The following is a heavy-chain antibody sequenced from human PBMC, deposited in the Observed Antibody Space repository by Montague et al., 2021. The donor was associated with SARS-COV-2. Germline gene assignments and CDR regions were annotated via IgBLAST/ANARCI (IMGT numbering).Heavy chain of an antibody. J-gene: IGHJ6*03. CDR2: IHHGGST. CDR1: GGSFSTYS. Sequence: SETLSLTCAVHGGSFSTYSWNWIRQPPGKGLEWIGEIHHGGSTNYNPSLKSRVTISADTSKNQFSLKLTSVAAADTAVYYCARLGDGVVPSPILGVGPYCYYFYLDVWGKGTTVTVPS. V-gene: IGHV4-34*01. D-gene: IGHD3-10*01. CDR3: ARLGDGVVPSPILGVGPYCYYFYLDV.